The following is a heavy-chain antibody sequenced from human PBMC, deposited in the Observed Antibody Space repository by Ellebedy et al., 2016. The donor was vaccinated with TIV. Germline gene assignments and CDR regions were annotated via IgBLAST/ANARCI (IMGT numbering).Heavy chain of an antibody. J-gene: IGHJ6*02. D-gene: IGHD6-13*01. V-gene: IGHV3-33*01. Sequence: GESLKISCAASGFTFSSHGMNWVRQAPGEGLEWLAVIWYDEDKKYYVDSVKGRFTISRDNSKNTLYLEMNSLRAEDTAVYYCAREGEGIALDYYYYGMDVWGQGTTVTVFS. CDR2: IWYDEDKK. CDR1: GFTFSSHG. CDR3: AREGEGIALDYYYYGMDV.